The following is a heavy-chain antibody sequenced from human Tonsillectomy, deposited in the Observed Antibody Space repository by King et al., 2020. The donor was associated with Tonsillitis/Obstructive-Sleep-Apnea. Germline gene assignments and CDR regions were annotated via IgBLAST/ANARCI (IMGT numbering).Heavy chain of an antibody. J-gene: IGHJ5*02. Sequence: QLVQSGPEVKKPGTSVKVSCKASGFTFTSSAMQWVRQARGQRLEWIGWIVVGIGNTNYAQKFQERVTITRDMSTSTAYMELSSLRSEDTAVYYCAAVPLTTYYDFWSGYWGDLYWFDPWGQGTLVTVSS. V-gene: IGHV1-58*02. D-gene: IGHD3-3*01. CDR3: AAVPLTTYYDFWSGYWGDLYWFDP. CDR1: GFTFTSSA. CDR2: IVVGIGNT.